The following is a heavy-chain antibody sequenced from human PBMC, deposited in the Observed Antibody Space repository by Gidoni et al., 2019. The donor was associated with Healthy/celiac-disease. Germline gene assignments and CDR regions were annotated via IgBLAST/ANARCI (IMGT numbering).Heavy chain of an antibody. J-gene: IGHJ6*02. Sequence: QVQLVQYGAEAKKPGASVKVSCKASGYTGTSYGISWVRQAPGQGLEWMGWISAYTGNTNYAQKLQCRVTMTTDTSTSTAYMELRSLRSADTAVYYCARVGTYYDFWSGYYIPSFPRHFPDMDVWGQGTTVTVSS. CDR2: ISAYTGNT. CDR3: ARVGTYYDFWSGYYIPSFPRHFPDMDV. CDR1: GYTGTSYG. D-gene: IGHD3-3*01. V-gene: IGHV1-18*01.